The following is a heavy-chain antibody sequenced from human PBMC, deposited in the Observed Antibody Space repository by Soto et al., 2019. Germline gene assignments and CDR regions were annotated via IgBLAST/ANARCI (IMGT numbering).Heavy chain of an antibody. V-gene: IGHV4-59*01. Sequence: QVQLQESGPGLVKPSETLSLTGTVSGGSISSYYWSWLRQLPVKGLAWIGYSYYSGSTNYNPTLKRRVTRSVDTSKNHFSLKLRSVTAADTDVYYYARQLLWFGAYDAFDIWGQGTMVTVSS. D-gene: IGHD3-10*01. J-gene: IGHJ3*02. CDR3: ARQLLWFGAYDAFDI. CDR1: GGSISSYY. CDR2: SYYSGST.